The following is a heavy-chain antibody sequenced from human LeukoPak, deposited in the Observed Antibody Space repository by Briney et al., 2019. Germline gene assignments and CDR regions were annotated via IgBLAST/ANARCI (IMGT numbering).Heavy chain of an antibody. D-gene: IGHD2-15*01. CDR3: ARGYGYCSGGSYPWWFDP. J-gene: IGHJ5*02. CDR1: GGSISSYY. V-gene: IGHV4-4*07. CDR2: IYTSGST. Sequence: PSETLSLTCTVSGGSISSYYWSWIRQPAGKGLEWIGRIYTSGSTNYNPSLKSRVTMSVDTSKNQFSLKLSSVTAADTAVYYCARGYGYCSGGSYPWWFDPWGQGTLVTVSS.